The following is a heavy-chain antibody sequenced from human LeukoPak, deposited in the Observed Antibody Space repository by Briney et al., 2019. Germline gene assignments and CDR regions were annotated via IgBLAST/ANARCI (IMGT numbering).Heavy chain of an antibody. CDR3: ARAGERYYFDY. J-gene: IGHJ4*02. CDR2: ISSSSSYI. CDR1: GFTFSSYS. Sequence: PGGSLRLSCAASGFTFSSYSMNWVRQAPGKGLEWVSSISSSSSYIYYADSVKGRFTISRDNAKDSLYLQMNSLRAEDTAVYYCARAGERYYFDYWGQGTLVTVSS. V-gene: IGHV3-21*01. D-gene: IGHD1-1*01.